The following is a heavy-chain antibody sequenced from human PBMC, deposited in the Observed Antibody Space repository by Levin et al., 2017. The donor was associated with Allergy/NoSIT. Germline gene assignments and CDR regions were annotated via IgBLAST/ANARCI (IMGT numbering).Heavy chain of an antibody. CDR1: GFTFSSYW. V-gene: IGHV3-74*01. Sequence: QSSETLSLTCAASGFTFSSYWMHWVRQAPGKGLVWVSRINRDGSSTSYADSVKGRFTISRDNAKNTLYLQMNSLRAEDTAVYYCARDYSGSYYGWFDPWGQGTLVTVSS. CDR2: INRDGSST. D-gene: IGHD1-26*01. J-gene: IGHJ5*02. CDR3: ARDYSGSYYGWFDP.